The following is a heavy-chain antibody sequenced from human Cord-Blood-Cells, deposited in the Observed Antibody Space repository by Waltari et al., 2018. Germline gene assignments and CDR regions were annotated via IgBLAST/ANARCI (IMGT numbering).Heavy chain of an antibody. J-gene: IGHJ4*02. D-gene: IGHD3-10*01. V-gene: IGHV4-39*01. CDR1: GGSISSSSYY. CDR2: IYYSGST. CDR3: ARYGSGSYSSDY. Sequence: QLQLQESGPGLVKPSETLSLTCTVSGGSISSSSYYWGWIRQPPGKGLEWIGSIYYSGSTYYNPSLESRVTISVDTSKNQFSLKLSSVTAADTAVYYCARYGSGSYSSDYWGQGTLVTVSS.